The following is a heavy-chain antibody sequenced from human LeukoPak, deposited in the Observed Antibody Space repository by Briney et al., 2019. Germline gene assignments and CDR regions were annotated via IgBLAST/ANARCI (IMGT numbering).Heavy chain of an antibody. D-gene: IGHD4-23*01. CDR2: IYHSGST. Sequence: SETLSLTCTVSGGSISSSSYYWGWIRQPPGKGLEWIGYIYHSGSTYYNPFLKSRVTISVDRSKNQFSLKLSSVTAADTAVYYCARAGDYDSNSDAFDIWGQGTMVTVSS. J-gene: IGHJ3*02. CDR3: ARAGDYDSNSDAFDI. V-gene: IGHV4-39*07. CDR1: GGSISSSSYY.